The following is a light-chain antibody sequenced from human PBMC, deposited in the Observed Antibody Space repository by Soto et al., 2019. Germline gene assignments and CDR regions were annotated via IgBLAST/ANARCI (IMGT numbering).Light chain of an antibody. CDR2: LGS. J-gene: IGKJ4*01. V-gene: IGKV2-28*01. CDR3: MQALQDPIT. Sequence: DIVMTQSPLSLSVTPGEPASISCRASQSLLHTNGRNHLDWYLQKPGQSPHLLIYLGSNRASGVPDRFSGSGSGTDVTLKISRVEAEDVGVYYCMQALQDPITFGGGTKVEI. CDR1: QSLLHTNGRNH.